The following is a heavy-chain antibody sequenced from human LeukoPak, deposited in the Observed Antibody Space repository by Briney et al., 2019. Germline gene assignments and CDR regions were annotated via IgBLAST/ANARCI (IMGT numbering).Heavy chain of an antibody. V-gene: IGHV3-21*01. Sequence: GGSLRLSCAASGFNFSFYVMSWVRQAPGKGLEWVSSISGRSSYIYYADSVKGRFTISRDNAENSLYLQMDSLRDEDTAVYYCARDPYGGGYGPYYYYYMDVWGKGTTVTISS. D-gene: IGHD6-25*01. CDR1: GFNFSFYV. J-gene: IGHJ6*03. CDR3: ARDPYGGGYGPYYYYYMDV. CDR2: ISGRSSYI.